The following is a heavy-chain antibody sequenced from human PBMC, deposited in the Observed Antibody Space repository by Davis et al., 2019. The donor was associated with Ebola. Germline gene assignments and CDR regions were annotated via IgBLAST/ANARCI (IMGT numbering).Heavy chain of an antibody. CDR1: GYTFTSYD. D-gene: IGHD2-2*01. CDR2: MNPNSGNT. CDR3: AREGQLLHYFDY. J-gene: IGHJ4*02. V-gene: IGHV1-8*01. Sequence: ASAQVSCKASGYTFTSYDINWVRQATGQGLEWMGWMNPNSGNTGYAQKFQGRVTMTRNTSISTAYMELSSLRSEDTAVYYCAREGQLLHYFDYWGQGTLVTVSS.